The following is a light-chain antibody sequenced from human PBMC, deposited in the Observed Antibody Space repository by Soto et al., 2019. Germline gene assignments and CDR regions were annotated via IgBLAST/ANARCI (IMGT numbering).Light chain of an antibody. CDR3: SSYRSGGTFV. CDR1: SSDVGGYNY. V-gene: IGLV2-14*01. CDR2: VVS. J-gene: IGLJ1*01. Sequence: LTQPASVSGSPGQSIAISCTGTSSDVGGYNYVSWHQQHPGKAPKVLISVVSNRPSGVSNRFSGSKSGNTASLTISGLQAEDEADYYCSSYRSGGTFVFGSGTKVTVL.